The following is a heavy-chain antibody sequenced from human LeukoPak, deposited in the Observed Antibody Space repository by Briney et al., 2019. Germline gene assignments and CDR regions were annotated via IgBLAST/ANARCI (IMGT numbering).Heavy chain of an antibody. J-gene: IGHJ4*02. D-gene: IGHD6-13*01. CDR2: ISWDGGST. CDR1: GFTFDDYT. Sequence: GGSLRLSCAASGFTFDDYTMHWVRQAPGKGLEWVPLISWDGGSTYYADSVKGRFTISRDNSKNSLYLQMNSLRTEDTALYYCAKGIAAASTDYFDYWGQGTLVTVSS. V-gene: IGHV3-43*01. CDR3: AKGIAAASTDYFDY.